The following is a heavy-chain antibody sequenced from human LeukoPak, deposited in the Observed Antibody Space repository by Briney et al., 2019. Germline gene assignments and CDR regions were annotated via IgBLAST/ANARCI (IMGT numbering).Heavy chain of an antibody. CDR2: IRSDGNNK. J-gene: IGHJ4*02. CDR1: GFTFSSCA. Sequence: SGGSLRLSCAASGFTFSSCAMHWDRQAPGRGLEWVALIRSDGNNKYYADSVKGRFTISRDDSKNTLYLQMNSLRPEDTAVYYCAKDIPSNSWYLGYWGQGTLVTVSS. D-gene: IGHD6-13*01. V-gene: IGHV3-30*02. CDR3: AKDIPSNSWYLGY.